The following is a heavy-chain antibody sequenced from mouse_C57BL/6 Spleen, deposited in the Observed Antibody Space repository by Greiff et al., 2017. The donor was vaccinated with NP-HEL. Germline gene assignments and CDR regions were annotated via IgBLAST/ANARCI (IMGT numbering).Heavy chain of an antibody. D-gene: IGHD1-1*01. V-gene: IGHV1-4*01. CDR3: VRWYYGSRPFDY. Sequence: VQLQQSGAELARPGASVKMSCKASGYTFTSYTMHWVKQRPGQGLEWIGYINPSSGYTKYNQKFKDKATLTADKSSSTAYMQLSSLTSEDSAVYYCVRWYYGSRPFDYWGQGTTLTVSS. CDR2: INPSSGYT. J-gene: IGHJ2*01. CDR1: GYTFTSYT.